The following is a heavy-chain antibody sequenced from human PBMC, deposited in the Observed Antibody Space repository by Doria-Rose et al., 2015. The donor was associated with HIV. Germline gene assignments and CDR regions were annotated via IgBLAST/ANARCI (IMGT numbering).Heavy chain of an antibody. CDR1: GGSFSGYY. J-gene: IGHJ6*02. CDR2: INHRGST. CDR3: ARGLLRGGWNDVDYYYGMDV. D-gene: IGHD1-1*01. Sequence: QVQLQQWGAGLVKPSETLSLTCAVFGGSFSGYYWSWIRQPPVQGLEWIGEINHRGSTNYKTSLKSRVTMALDTSKNLFSLKLSSVTAADTAVYYCARGLLRGGWNDVDYYYGMDVWGQGTTVTVSS. V-gene: IGHV4-34*01.